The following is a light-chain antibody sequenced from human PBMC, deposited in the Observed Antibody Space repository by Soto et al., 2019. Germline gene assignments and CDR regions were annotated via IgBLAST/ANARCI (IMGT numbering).Light chain of an antibody. J-gene: IGLJ1*01. CDR2: DLT. CDR1: SSDIGSYDF. Sequence: QSVLTQPPSASGSPGQSVTISCTGTSSDIGSYDFVSWYQHHPGKAPKLIIYDLTKRPSWVPDRFSASKSGNTASLPVSGLQADDEADYYCSSHGGSNDPFVFGTGTKLTVL. V-gene: IGLV2-8*01. CDR3: SSHGGSNDPFV.